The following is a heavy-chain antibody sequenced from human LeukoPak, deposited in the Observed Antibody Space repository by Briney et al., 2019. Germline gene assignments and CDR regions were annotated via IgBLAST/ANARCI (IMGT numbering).Heavy chain of an antibody. D-gene: IGHD3-10*02. CDR2: INGDGSSI. J-gene: IGHJ6*04. V-gene: IGHV3-74*01. Sequence: GGSLGLSCVGSGFTFRSYWMHWVRQAPGKGLVWVARINGDGSSISYADSVKGRFTISRDNAKNSLYLQMNSLRAEDTAVYYCAELGITMIGGVWGKGTTVTISS. CDR1: GFTFRSYW. CDR3: AELGITMIGGV.